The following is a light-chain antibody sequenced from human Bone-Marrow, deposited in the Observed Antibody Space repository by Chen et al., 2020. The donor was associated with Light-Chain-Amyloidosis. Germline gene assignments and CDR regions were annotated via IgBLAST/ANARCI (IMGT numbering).Light chain of an antibody. V-gene: IGLV2-14*02. CDR3: SSFTSTSTYV. CDR1: SSDVGSFNL. CDR2: EVN. J-gene: IGLJ1*01. Sequence: QSALTQPASVSGSPGQSITISCTGTSSDVGSFNLVSWYQQHPGKAPKLMIYEVNKRPSGVSNRFSGSKSGNTASLTISGLQAEDEAVYVCSSFTSTSTYVFGTGTTVTVL.